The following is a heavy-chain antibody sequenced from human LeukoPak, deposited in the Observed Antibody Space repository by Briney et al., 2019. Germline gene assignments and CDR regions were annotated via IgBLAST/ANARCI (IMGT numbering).Heavy chain of an antibody. D-gene: IGHD5-12*01. J-gene: IGHJ4*02. CDR1: GGSFSGYY. CDR2: IYTSGST. V-gene: IGHV4-59*10. CDR3: AKVVSGYSGHDWFRGYYFDY. Sequence: PSETLSLTCVVYGGSFSGYYWSWIRQPAGKGLEWIGRIYTSGSTNYNPSPKSRVTMSVDTSKNQFPLKLSSVTAADTVVYYCAKVVSGYSGHDWFRGYYFDYWGQGTRVTVSS.